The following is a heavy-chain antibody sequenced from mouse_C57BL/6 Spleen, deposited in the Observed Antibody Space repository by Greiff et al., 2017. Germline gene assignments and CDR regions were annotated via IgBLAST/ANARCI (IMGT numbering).Heavy chain of an antibody. CDR1: GYAFSSYW. Sequence: QVQLQQSGAELVKPGASVKISCKASGYAFSSYWMNWVKQRPGKGLEWIGQLYPGDGDTKYNGKFKGKATLTADKSSSTAYMQLSSLTSEDSAVYFCARGEDYENAMDYWGQGTSVTVSS. V-gene: IGHV1-80*01. J-gene: IGHJ4*01. CDR2: LYPGDGDT. D-gene: IGHD2-4*01. CDR3: ARGEDYENAMDY.